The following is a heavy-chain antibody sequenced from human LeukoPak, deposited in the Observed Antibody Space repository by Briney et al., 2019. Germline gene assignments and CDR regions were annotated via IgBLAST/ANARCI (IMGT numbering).Heavy chain of an antibody. CDR1: GGSISSYY. V-gene: IGHV4-59*08. CDR3: ARHQDGFDY. Sequence: SETLSLTCTVSGGSISSYYWSWIRQPPGKGLEWIGYTYYSGSTNYNPSLKSRVTISVDTSKNQFSLKLSSVTAADTAVYYCARHQDGFDYWGQGTLVTVSS. D-gene: IGHD5-24*01. J-gene: IGHJ4*02. CDR2: TYYSGST.